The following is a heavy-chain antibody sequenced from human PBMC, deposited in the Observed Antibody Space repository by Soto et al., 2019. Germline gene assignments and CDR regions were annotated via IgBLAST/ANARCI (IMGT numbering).Heavy chain of an antibody. CDR1: GGTFSTYA. CDR3: ASGIQLWLRRINNGYSG. Sequence: QVQLVQYGAEVKKPESSVKVSCKAPGGTFSTYAISWVRQATGQGLEWMGGIIPMFGTANYAQRFQDRVTITSDESTNTVYMELSSLRSEDTAVYFCASGIQLWLRRINNGYSGWGQGTLVTVSS. CDR2: IIPMFGTA. V-gene: IGHV1-69*05. D-gene: IGHD5-18*01. J-gene: IGHJ4*02.